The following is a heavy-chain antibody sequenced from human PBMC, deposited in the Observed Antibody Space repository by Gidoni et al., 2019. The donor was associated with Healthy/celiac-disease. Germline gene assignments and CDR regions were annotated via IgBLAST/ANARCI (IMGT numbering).Heavy chain of an antibody. D-gene: IGHD2-15*01. Sequence: QVQLQESGPGLVKPSGTLSLTCAVSGGSISSSNWWSWVRQPPGKGLEWIGEIYHSGSTNYNPSLKSRVTISVDKSKNQFSLKLSSVTAADTAVYYCARGSDRYCSGGSCYRYYYYMDVWGKGTTVTVSS. CDR3: ARGSDRYCSGGSCYRYYYYMDV. CDR2: IYHSGST. V-gene: IGHV4-4*02. CDR1: GGSISSSNW. J-gene: IGHJ6*03.